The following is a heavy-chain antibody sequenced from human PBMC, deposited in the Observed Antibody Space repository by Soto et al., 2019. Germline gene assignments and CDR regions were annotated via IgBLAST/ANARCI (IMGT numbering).Heavy chain of an antibody. CDR1: GGSISSGGNF. V-gene: IGHV4-31*03. D-gene: IGHD2-15*01. CDR3: ARGRECSGGYCYLFFDY. CDR2: IYYSGST. J-gene: IGHJ4*02. Sequence: SETLSLTCTVSGGSISSGGNFWNWIRQHPEKGLEWIGYIYYSGSTYYNPSLKSRVTMSLDTSNNQFSLKMTSVTAADTAVYYCARGRECSGGYCYLFFDYWGQGALVTVSS.